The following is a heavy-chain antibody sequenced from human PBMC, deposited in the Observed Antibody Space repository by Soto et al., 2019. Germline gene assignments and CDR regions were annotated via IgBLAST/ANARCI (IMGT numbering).Heavy chain of an antibody. J-gene: IGHJ5*02. D-gene: IGHD6-19*01. V-gene: IGHV5-51*01. CDR1: GYRFTSYW. Sequence: PGESLKISCEGSGYRFTSYWIGWVRQMPGKGLEWMGIIYPGDSDTRYSPSFQGQVTISADKSISTAYLQWSSLKASDTAMYYCARRGAVAARGWFDPRGQGPLVTVSS. CDR2: IYPGDSDT. CDR3: ARRGAVAARGWFDP.